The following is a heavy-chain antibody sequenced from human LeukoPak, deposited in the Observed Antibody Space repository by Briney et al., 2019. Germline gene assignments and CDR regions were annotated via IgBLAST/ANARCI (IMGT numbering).Heavy chain of an antibody. Sequence: SETLSLTCTVSGGSISSGSYYWSWIRQPAGKGLEWIGRIYTSGSTHYNPSLKSRVTMSVDTSKNQFSLKLRSVTATDTAVYHCATSPGADYGGDHWFDPWGQGTLVTVSS. CDR3: ATSPGADYGGDHWFDP. CDR1: GGSISSGSYY. J-gene: IGHJ5*02. D-gene: IGHD4-23*01. V-gene: IGHV4-61*02. CDR2: IYTSGST.